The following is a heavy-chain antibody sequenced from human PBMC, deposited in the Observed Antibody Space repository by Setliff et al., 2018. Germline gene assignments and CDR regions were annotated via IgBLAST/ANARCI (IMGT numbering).Heavy chain of an antibody. D-gene: IGHD1-7*01. CDR1: GFTFSQYN. J-gene: IGHJ4*02. Sequence: GGSLRLSCAASGFTFSQYNMNWVRQAPGKRLEWVASLDGDRSHVYDADSLRGRFTISRDSAGNSLYLQTNSLRAEDTAVYYCAKPQVELRWGFESWGQGTPVTVS. V-gene: IGHV3-21*01. CDR2: LDGDRSHV. CDR3: AKPQVELRWGFES.